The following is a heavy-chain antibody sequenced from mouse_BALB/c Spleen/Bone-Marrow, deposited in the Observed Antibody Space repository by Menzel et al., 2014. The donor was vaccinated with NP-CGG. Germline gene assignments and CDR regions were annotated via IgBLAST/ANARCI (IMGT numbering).Heavy chain of an antibody. CDR3: ARRYYGYWYFDV. V-gene: IGHV5-6-5*01. D-gene: IGHD1-1*01. CDR2: IYSGGST. CDR1: GFTFGTYA. Sequence: EVQLVESGGGLVKPGGSLKLSCAASGFTFGTYAMSWVRQTPEKRLEWVASIYSGGSTYYPDSVKGRFTISRDNARNILYLQMNSLRSEDTAMYYCARRYYGYWYFDVWGAGTTVTVSS. J-gene: IGHJ1*01.